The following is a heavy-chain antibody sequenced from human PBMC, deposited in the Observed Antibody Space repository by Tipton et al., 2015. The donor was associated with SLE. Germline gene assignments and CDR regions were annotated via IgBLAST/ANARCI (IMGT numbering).Heavy chain of an antibody. J-gene: IGHJ6*03. Sequence: LRLSCTVSGGSISSGSYYWSWIRQPAGKGLEWIGRIYTSGSTNYNPSLKSRVTISVDTSKNQFSLKLSSVTAADTAAYYCARNEVPAVTGYYYMDVWGKGTTVTVSS. D-gene: IGHD2-2*01. CDR1: GGSISSGSYY. CDR3: ARNEVPAVTGYYYMDV. CDR2: IYTSGST. V-gene: IGHV4-61*02.